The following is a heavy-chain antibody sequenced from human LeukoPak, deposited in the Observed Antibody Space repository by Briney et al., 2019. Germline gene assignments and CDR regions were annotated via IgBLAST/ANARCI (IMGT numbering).Heavy chain of an antibody. CDR3: AMTLAGVLDSFDS. Sequence: GGSLRLSCVASKFIFSNYAMSWVRQAPGKGLEWVSSISGTDDSTNYADSVKGRFTISRDNSKNTLFLQMHSLRAEDTAMYYCAMTLAGVLDSFDSWGQGTLVTVSS. D-gene: IGHD1-1*01. V-gene: IGHV3-23*01. CDR2: ISGTDDST. J-gene: IGHJ4*02. CDR1: KFIFSNYA.